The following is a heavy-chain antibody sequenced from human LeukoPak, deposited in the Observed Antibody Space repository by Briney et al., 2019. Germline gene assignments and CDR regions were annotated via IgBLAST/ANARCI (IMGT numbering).Heavy chain of an antibody. D-gene: IGHD3-22*01. CDR3: AKDPTHYRVWDYYETIGLSY. CDR1: GFTFSSYG. Sequence: GGTLRLSCAASGFTFSSYGMDWVRQAPGKGLEWVSAISGSGGSTYYADSVKGRFTISRDNSKNTLNLQMNSLRAEDTAVYYCAKDPTHYRVWDYYETIGLSYWGQGTLVAVSS. CDR2: ISGSGGST. V-gene: IGHV3-23*01. J-gene: IGHJ4*02.